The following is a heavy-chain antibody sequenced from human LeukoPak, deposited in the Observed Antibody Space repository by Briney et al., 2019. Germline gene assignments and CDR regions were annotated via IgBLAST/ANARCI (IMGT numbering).Heavy chain of an antibody. CDR3: TTYRNGHQ. J-gene: IGHJ4*02. CDR1: GFTFSDSW. Sequence: GGSLRLSCAASGFTFSDSWMTWVRQAPGKGLEWVANIEQDGSEKNYVDSVKGRFTISRDNAKNSLYLQMNSLRAEDTAVYYCTTYRNGHQWGQGTLVTVSS. CDR2: IEQDGSEK. D-gene: IGHD1-1*01. V-gene: IGHV3-7*05.